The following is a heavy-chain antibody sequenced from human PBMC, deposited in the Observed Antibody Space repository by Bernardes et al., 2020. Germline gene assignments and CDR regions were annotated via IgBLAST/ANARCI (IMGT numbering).Heavy chain of an antibody. V-gene: IGHV3-21*01. CDR1: GFSFSSSI. D-gene: IGHD1-1*01. CDR2: ISASSVYI. J-gene: IGHJ4*02. Sequence: GGSLRLSCEASGFSFSSSIMNWVRQAPGKGLEWVSSISASSVYIYYADSVKGRFSLSRDNGKSSAYLQMNSLRVEETAVYYCARDPRAYDRNDPVHWGPGTLVTVSS. CDR3: ARDPRAYDRNDPVH.